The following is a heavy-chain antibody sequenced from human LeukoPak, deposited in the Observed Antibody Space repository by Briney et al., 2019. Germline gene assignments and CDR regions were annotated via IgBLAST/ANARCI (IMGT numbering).Heavy chain of an antibody. Sequence: PGGSLRLSCAASGFIFSSYGMNWVRQAPGKGLEWVSYISGTGTTIYYADSVKGRFTISRDNAKHSLHLQMDSLRADDTAVYSCARGGLGSWTFDSWGQGTLVTVSS. V-gene: IGHV3-48*04. CDR2: ISGTGTTI. CDR3: ARGGLGSWTFDS. D-gene: IGHD3-10*01. CDR1: GFIFSSYG. J-gene: IGHJ4*02.